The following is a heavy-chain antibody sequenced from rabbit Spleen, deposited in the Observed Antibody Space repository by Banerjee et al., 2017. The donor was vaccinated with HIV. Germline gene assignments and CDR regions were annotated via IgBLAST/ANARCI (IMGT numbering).Heavy chain of an antibody. Sequence: QSLEESGGDLVKPGASLTLTCTASGFSFSSSDYMCWVRQAPGKGLEWISCIAGSSSGYTYYATWAKGRFTCSKTSSTTVTLQMTSLTVADTATYFCARDSGGSVSSYYVELWGQGTLVTVS. J-gene: IGHJ3*01. D-gene: IGHD8-1*01. V-gene: IGHV1S40*01. CDR3: ARDSGGSVSSYYVEL. CDR2: IAGSSSGYT. CDR1: GFSFSSSDY.